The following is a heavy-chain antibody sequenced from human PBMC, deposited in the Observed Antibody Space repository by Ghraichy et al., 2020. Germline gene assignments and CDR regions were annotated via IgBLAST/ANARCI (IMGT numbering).Heavy chain of an antibody. Sequence: GESLNISCATSGFNLGVYTMNWLRWAPNRGLEWVASISSDSVYIYYGASVRGRFTISRDNAVKSIYLQMSSLRVDDTAMYYCVRADGSGSFYYWGQGTLVTVSS. J-gene: IGHJ4*02. CDR3: VRADGSGSFYY. D-gene: IGHD3-10*01. V-gene: IGHV3-21*01. CDR2: ISSDSVYI. CDR1: GFNLGVYT.